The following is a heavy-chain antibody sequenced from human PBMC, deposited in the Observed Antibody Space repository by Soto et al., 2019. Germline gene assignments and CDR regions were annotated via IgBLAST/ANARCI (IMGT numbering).Heavy chain of an antibody. D-gene: IGHD6-6*01. V-gene: IGHV3-64*01. J-gene: IGHJ6*03. Sequence: EVQLVESGGGLAQPGGSLRLSCAASGFTFSSDAMDWVRQAPGKGLEYVSGISSNGIGTYYASSVKGRFTISRDNSRDTVYLQMDSLRPEDMAVYYCEGRARADYYYMGVWGKGTTVTVS. CDR1: GFTFSSDA. CDR3: EGRARADYYYMGV. CDR2: ISSNGIGT.